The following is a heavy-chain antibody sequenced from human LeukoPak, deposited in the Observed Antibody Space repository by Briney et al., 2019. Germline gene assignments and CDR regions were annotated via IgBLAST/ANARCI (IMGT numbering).Heavy chain of an antibody. V-gene: IGHV3-21*01. Sequence: PGGSLRLSCEASGFTFTTYSMTWVRQTPGEGLEWVSSISTRDTFINYADSVKGRFTISRDNAKNSLFLQMTSLRAEDTAMYYCARWKPRSDALDVWGKGTMVMVSS. CDR1: GFTFTTYS. CDR2: ISTRDTFI. CDR3: ARWKPRSDALDV. J-gene: IGHJ3*01. D-gene: IGHD1-1*01.